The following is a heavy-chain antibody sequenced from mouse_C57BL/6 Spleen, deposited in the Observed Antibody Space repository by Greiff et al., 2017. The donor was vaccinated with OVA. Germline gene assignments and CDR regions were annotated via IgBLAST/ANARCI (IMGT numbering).Heavy chain of an antibody. D-gene: IGHD2-2*01. J-gene: IGHJ3*01. CDR3: ARPMVTEALFAY. CDR1: GYTFTDYN. V-gene: IGHV1-22*01. CDR2: INPNNGGT. Sequence: EVKLQESGPELVKPGASVKMSCKASGYTFTDYNMHWVKQSHGKSLEWIGYINPNNGGTSYNQKFKGKATLTVNKSSSTAYMELRSLTSEDSAVYYCARPMVTEALFAYWGQGTLVTVSA.